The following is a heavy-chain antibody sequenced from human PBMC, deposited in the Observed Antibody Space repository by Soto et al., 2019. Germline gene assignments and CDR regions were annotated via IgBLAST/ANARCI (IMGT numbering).Heavy chain of an antibody. CDR3: ASGTAPDVDY. D-gene: IGHD2-21*02. CDR2: IIPFLDVT. CDR1: GDTFSRHN. Sequence: QVPLVQSGAEVKKPGSSVKVSCKASGDTFSRHNIAWVRQAPGQGLEWMGRIIPFLDVTNYAQKYRGRVTITADNSTSTAYMELSSVRSEDTAVYFCASGTAPDVDYWGQGTLVTVSS. V-gene: IGHV1-69*02. J-gene: IGHJ4*02.